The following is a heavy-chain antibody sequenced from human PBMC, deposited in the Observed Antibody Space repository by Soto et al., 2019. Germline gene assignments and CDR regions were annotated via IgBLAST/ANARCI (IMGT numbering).Heavy chain of an antibody. CDR2: IRGSSGST. V-gene: IGHV3-23*01. J-gene: IGHJ4*02. CDR3: VKGAWLDY. Sequence: EVQLLESGGGLVQPGGSLRLSCAASGFTFSTFDMTWVRQPPGKGLEWVSLIRGSSGSTYYADSVKGRFTISKDISKNTLDLQMNSLRAEETALYFCVKGAWLDYWGQGNMVTVSS. CDR1: GFTFSTFD.